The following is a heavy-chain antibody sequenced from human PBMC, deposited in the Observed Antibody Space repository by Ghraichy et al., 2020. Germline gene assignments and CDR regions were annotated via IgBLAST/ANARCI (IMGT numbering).Heavy chain of an antibody. CDR2: IYSGGST. CDR3: ARINFFSGWYYYYYMDV. J-gene: IGHJ6*03. D-gene: IGHD6-19*01. Sequence: GGSLRLSCAASGFTVSSNYMSWVRQAPGKGLEWVSVIYSGGSTYYADSVKGRFTISRDNSKNTLYLQMNSLRAEDTAVYYCARINFFSGWYYYYYMDVWGKGTTVTVSS. CDR1: GFTVSSNY. V-gene: IGHV3-53*01.